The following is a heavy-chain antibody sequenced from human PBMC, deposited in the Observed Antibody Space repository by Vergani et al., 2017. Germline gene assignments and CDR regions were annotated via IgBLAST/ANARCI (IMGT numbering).Heavy chain of an antibody. CDR1: GFNFGYYA. Sequence: EVQLVESGGDLVQPGRSLRLSCTASGFNFGYYAMDWVRPAPGQGLEWVGGIRSKAYGQATVYAASVKGRFTISRDDSKSIAYLQMNNLQTEDTAMYYCVRDQVTMLRGSDALDIWGQGKMVTVSS. J-gene: IGHJ3*02. V-gene: IGHV3-49*04. CDR3: VRDQVTMLRGSDALDI. D-gene: IGHD3-10*01. CDR2: IRSKAYGQAT.